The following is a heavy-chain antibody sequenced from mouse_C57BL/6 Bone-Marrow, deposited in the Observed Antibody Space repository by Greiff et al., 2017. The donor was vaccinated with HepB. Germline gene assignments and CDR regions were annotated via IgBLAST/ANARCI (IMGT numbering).Heavy chain of an antibody. CDR3: ARVLYYYGSSSSMDY. D-gene: IGHD1-1*01. CDR2: ISSGGSYT. Sequence: EVMLVESGGDLVKPGGSLKLSCAASGFTFSSYGMSWVRQTPDKRLEWVATISSGGSYTYYPDSVKGRFTISRDNAKNTLYLQMSSLKSEDTAMYYCARVLYYYGSSSSMDYWSQGTSVAASS. CDR1: GFTFSSYG. J-gene: IGHJ4*01. V-gene: IGHV5-6*01.